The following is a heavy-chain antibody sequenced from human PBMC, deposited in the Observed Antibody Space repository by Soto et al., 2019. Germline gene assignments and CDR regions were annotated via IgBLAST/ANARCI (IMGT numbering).Heavy chain of an antibody. D-gene: IGHD2-2*01. CDR1: GYTFTSYD. Sequence: ASVKVSCKASGYTFTSYDINWVRQATGQGLEWMGWMNPNSGNTGYAQKFQGRVTMTRNTSISTAYMELSSLRSEDTAVYYCALALYCSSTSCNDGWFDPWGQGTLVTVSS. J-gene: IGHJ5*02. V-gene: IGHV1-8*01. CDR3: ALALYCSSTSCNDGWFDP. CDR2: MNPNSGNT.